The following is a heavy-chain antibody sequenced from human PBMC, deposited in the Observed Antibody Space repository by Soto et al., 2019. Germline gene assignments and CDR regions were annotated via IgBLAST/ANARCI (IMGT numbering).Heavy chain of an antibody. Sequence: ASVKVSCKASGYTFTSYAMQWVRQAPGQRLEWMGWINAGNGNTKYSQKFQGRVTITRDTSASTAYMELSSLRSEDTAVYYCARARVTMISWFDPWGQGTLVTVYS. CDR1: GYTFTSYA. V-gene: IGHV1-3*01. D-gene: IGHD3-22*01. CDR2: INAGNGNT. J-gene: IGHJ5*02. CDR3: ARARVTMISWFDP.